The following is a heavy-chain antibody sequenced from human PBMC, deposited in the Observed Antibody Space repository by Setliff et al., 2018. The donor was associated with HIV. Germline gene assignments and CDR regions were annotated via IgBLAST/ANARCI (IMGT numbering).Heavy chain of an antibody. V-gene: IGHV4-39*07. Sequence: SETLSLTCSVSGGSISTTNYYWGWVRRPPGKGLEWIGIIYYRGSAYYDLSLKSRVTLSVDTSKNSFSLNLTSVTAADTAVYFCARARGPPLPVLDLWGQGTLVTVSS. CDR2: IYYRGSA. CDR3: ARARGPPLPVLDL. D-gene: IGHD3-10*01. J-gene: IGHJ5*02. CDR1: GGSISTTNYY.